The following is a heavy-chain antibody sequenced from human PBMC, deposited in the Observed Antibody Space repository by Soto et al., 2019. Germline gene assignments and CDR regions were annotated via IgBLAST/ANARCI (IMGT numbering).Heavy chain of an antibody. Sequence: ETLSLTCTVSGCSISSSSYYWGWIRQPPGKGLEWIGNIYYSGSTYYNPSLKSRVTISVDTSKNQFSLKLSSVTAADTAVYYCERRHSSRLFDYWGQGTLVTVS. CDR1: GCSISSSSYY. J-gene: IGHJ4*02. V-gene: IGHV4-39*01. CDR2: IYYSGST. CDR3: ERRHSSRLFDY. D-gene: IGHD6-13*01.